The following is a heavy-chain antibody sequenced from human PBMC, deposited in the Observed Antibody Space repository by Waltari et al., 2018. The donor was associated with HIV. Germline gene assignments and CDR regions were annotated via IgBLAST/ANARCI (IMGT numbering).Heavy chain of an antibody. CDR2: IYYSGTT. D-gene: IGHD4-17*01. V-gene: IGHV4-39*01. Sequence: QLLLQESGPGLVRPSETLSLTCTVSTDSIRSSDYYWAWIRQSPEKGLEWFGSIYYSGTTYDTPSLKSRVTISVDTSKNQFSLKLSSVTAADTAVYYCARRAVSTNYYYNGMDVWGQGTTVTVSS. CDR1: TDSIRSSDYY. CDR3: ARRAVSTNYYYNGMDV. J-gene: IGHJ6*02.